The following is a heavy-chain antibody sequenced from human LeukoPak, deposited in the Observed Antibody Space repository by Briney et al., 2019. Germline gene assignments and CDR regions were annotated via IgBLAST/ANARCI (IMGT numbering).Heavy chain of an antibody. Sequence: GVLRLSCTASGFSFSGHWMHWARQLPGKGLVWVSRISPTGSTTSYTDSVKGRFTVSRDNAKNTLYLQVNNLRAEDTAVYYCARGPNSNWSGLDFWGQGTLLTVSS. D-gene: IGHD6-6*01. CDR1: GFSFSGHW. J-gene: IGHJ4*02. V-gene: IGHV3-74*01. CDR2: ISPTGSTT. CDR3: ARGPNSNWSGLDF.